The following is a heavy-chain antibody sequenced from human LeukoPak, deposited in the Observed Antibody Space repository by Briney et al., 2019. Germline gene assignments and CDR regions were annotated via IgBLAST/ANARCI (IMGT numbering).Heavy chain of an antibody. Sequence: SETLSLTCAVYGGSFSGYYWSWIRQPPGKGLEWIGEINHSGSTNYNPSLKSRVTISVDTSKNQLSLKLSSVTAADTAVYYCASHYYDFWSGLDYWGQGTLVTVSS. CDR2: INHSGST. CDR1: GGSFSGYY. J-gene: IGHJ4*02. V-gene: IGHV4-34*01. D-gene: IGHD3-3*01. CDR3: ASHYYDFWSGLDY.